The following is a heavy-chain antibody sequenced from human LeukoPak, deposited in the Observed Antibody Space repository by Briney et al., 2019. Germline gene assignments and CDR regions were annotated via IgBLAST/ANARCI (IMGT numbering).Heavy chain of an antibody. CDR2: INNRGTT. CDR3: ARYRDGDRDISLDY. J-gene: IGHJ4*02. CDR1: GDSISSYY. Sequence: PSETLSHTCTVSGDSISSYYWSWIRQPPGRGLEWIGFINNRGTTSYNPSLKSRVTISRDMSKNQFALKLSSVSAADTAAYYCARYRDGDRDISLDYWGQGTLVTVSS. D-gene: IGHD4-17*01. V-gene: IGHV4-59*08.